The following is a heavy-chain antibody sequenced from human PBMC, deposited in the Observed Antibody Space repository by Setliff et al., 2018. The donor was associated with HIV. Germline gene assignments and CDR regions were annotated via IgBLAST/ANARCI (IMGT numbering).Heavy chain of an antibody. D-gene: IGHD6-25*01. CDR3: ARVGYLDHEIDY. V-gene: IGHV4-59*12. CDR1: GGSINAYC. J-gene: IGHJ4*02. CDR2: ICYSGTT. Sequence: SETLSLTCTVSGGSINAYCWNWIRQPPGKGLEWIPYICYSGTTHYSSSLKSRVTVSLHTSGNQLSLRLTSVTAADTAVYYCARVGYLDHEIDYWGQGTLVTVSS.